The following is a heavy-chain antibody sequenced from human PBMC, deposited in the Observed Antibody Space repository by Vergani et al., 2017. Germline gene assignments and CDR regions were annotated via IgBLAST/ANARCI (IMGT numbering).Heavy chain of an antibody. J-gene: IGHJ4*02. CDR3: ARAVSTTVGDPPGY. V-gene: IGHV3-13*01. Sequence: EVQLVESGGGLVKPGGSLRLSCAASGFTFSNAWMSWVRQAPGKGLEWVSAIGTAGDTYYPGSVKGRFTISRENAKNSLYLQMNSLRAGDTAIYYCARAVSTTVGDPPGYWGQGTLVTVSS. D-gene: IGHD4-23*01. CDR1: GFTFSNAW. CDR2: IGTAGDT.